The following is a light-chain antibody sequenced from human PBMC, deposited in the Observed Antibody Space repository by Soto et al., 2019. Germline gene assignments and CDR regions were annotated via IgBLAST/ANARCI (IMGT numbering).Light chain of an antibody. CDR3: QQYGSSPLFT. CDR1: QSVSSSY. V-gene: IGKV3-20*01. J-gene: IGKJ3*01. Sequence: EIVLTQSPGTLSLSPGERATLSCRTSQSVSSSYLAWYQQRPGQAPRLLIYAASSRATGIPDRFSGSGSGTDFTLTISGLEHEDFAVYYCQQYGSSPLFTFGPGTKVDIK. CDR2: AAS.